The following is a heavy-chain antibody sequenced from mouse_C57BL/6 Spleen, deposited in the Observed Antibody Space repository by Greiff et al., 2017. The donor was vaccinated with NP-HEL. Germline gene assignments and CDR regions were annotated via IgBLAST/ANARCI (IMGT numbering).Heavy chain of an antibody. Sequence: EVMLVESGEGLVKPGGSLKLSCAASGFTFSSYAMSWVRQTPEKRLEWVAYISSGGDYIYYADTVKGRFTISRDNARNTLYLQMSSLKSEDTAMYYCTRELLFYAMDYWGQGTSVTVSS. CDR1: GFTFSSYA. D-gene: IGHD1-1*02. V-gene: IGHV5-9-1*02. CDR2: ISSGGDYI. CDR3: TRELLFYAMDY. J-gene: IGHJ4*01.